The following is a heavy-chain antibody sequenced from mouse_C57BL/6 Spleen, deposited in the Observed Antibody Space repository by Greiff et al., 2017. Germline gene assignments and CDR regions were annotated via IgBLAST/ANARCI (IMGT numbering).Heavy chain of an antibody. V-gene: IGHV1-80*01. Sequence: VQLVESGAELVKPGASVKISCKASGYAFSSYWMNWVKQRPGKGLEWIGQIYPGDGDTNYNGKFKGKATLTAEKSSSTAYMQLSSLTSEDSAVYFCARPSYYGSSLYAMDYWGQGTSVTVSS. CDR1: GYAFSSYW. CDR3: ARPSYYGSSLYAMDY. CDR2: IYPGDGDT. D-gene: IGHD1-1*01. J-gene: IGHJ4*01.